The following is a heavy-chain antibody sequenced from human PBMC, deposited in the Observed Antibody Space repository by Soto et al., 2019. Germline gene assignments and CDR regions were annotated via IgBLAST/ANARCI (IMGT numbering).Heavy chain of an antibody. CDR3: AKDHPRSSTSLY. D-gene: IGHD2-2*01. V-gene: IGHV3-23*01. CDR1: GFTLNSYA. Sequence: GGCMRLSSAASGFTLNSYAMSWVRQARGKGLEWVSAISGSGGSTYYADSVKGRFTISRDNSKNTLYLQMNSLRAEDTAVYYCAKDHPRSSTSLYWGQGALVTVSS. J-gene: IGHJ4*02. CDR2: ISGSGGST.